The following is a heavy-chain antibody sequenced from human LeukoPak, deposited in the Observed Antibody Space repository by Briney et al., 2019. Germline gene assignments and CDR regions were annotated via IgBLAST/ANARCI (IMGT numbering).Heavy chain of an antibody. V-gene: IGHV3-49*03. Sequence: GGSLRLSCTASGFTFGDYAMSWFRQAPGKGLEWVGFIRSKAYGGTTEYAASVKGRFTISRDDSKSIAYLQMSSLKTEDTAVYYCTRTYYGSGFGAFDIWGQGTMVTVSS. CDR1: GFTFGDYA. CDR3: TRTYYGSGFGAFDI. J-gene: IGHJ3*02. CDR2: IRSKAYGGTT. D-gene: IGHD3-10*01.